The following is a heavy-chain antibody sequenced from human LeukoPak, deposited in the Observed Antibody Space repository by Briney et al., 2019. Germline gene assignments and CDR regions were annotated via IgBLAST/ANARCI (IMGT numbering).Heavy chain of an antibody. CDR2: IYYSGST. CDR1: GGSISSSSYY. V-gene: IGHV4-39*07. D-gene: IGHD6-13*01. Sequence: SETLSLTCTVPGGSISSSSYYWGWIRQPPGKGLEWIGSIYYSGSTYYNPSLKSRVTISVDTSKNQFSLKLSSVTAADTAVYYCARARVSSSWKLWYMDVWGKGTTVTISS. CDR3: ARARVSSSWKLWYMDV. J-gene: IGHJ6*03.